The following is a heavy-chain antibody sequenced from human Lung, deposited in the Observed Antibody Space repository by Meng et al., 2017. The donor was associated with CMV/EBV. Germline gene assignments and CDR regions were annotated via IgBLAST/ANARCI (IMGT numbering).Heavy chain of an antibody. J-gene: IGHJ4*02. Sequence: SXAASGFTFSSYWMHWVRQAPGKGLVWVSRINSDGSSTSYADSVKDRFTISRDNAKNTLYLQMNSLRAEDTAVYYCARDNPYYDFWSGYYGYYFDYWGQGXLVXVPQ. D-gene: IGHD3-3*01. CDR1: GFTFSSYW. V-gene: IGHV3-74*01. CDR2: INSDGSST. CDR3: ARDNPYYDFWSGYYGYYFDY.